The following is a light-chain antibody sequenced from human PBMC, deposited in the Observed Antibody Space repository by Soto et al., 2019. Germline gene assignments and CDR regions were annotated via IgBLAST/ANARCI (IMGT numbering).Light chain of an antibody. Sequence: EVVMTQSPATLSASPGERATLSCRASQSVNSNLAWYQQKPGQAPRVLIYGASTRATGIPARFIGSGSGAEFTLTISSLQSEDLAVYYCQQYDNWPPWTFGQGTKVDIK. CDR1: QSVNSN. CDR2: GAS. CDR3: QQYDNWPPWT. V-gene: IGKV3-15*01. J-gene: IGKJ1*01.